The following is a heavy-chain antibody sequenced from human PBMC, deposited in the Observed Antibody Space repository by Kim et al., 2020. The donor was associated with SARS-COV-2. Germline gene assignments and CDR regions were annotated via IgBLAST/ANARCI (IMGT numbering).Heavy chain of an antibody. V-gene: IGHV3-7*01. D-gene: IGHD5-18*01. Sequence: GGSLRLSCAASGFTFSSNWMSWVRQAPGTGLEWVANIKQDGSQKHYVDSVKGRFTISRDNAKNSLYLQMNSLRAEDTAVYYCARGGYYSFDYWGQGSLVTVSS. CDR3: ARGGYYSFDY. CDR2: IKQDGSQK. CDR1: GFTFSSNW. J-gene: IGHJ4*02.